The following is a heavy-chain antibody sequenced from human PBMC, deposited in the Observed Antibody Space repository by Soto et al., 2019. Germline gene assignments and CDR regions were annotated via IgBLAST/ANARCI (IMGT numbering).Heavy chain of an antibody. D-gene: IGHD2-2*01. V-gene: IGHV1-3*01. Sequence: QVQLVQSGAEVKKPGASVKVSCKASGYTFTSYAMHWVRQAPGQRLEWMGWINAGNGNTKYSQKFQGRVTITRDPSASTAYMELSSLRSEDTAVYYCARWDCSSTSCYYDYWGQGTLVTVSS. CDR3: ARWDCSSTSCYYDY. J-gene: IGHJ4*02. CDR1: GYTFTSYA. CDR2: INAGNGNT.